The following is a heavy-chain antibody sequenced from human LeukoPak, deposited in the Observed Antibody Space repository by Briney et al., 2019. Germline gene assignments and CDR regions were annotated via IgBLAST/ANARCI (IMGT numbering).Heavy chain of an antibody. V-gene: IGHV3-30*04. D-gene: IGHD3-10*01. CDR2: ISYDGSNK. J-gene: IGHJ4*02. Sequence: GRSLRLSCAASGFSFRSYAMHWVRQAPGKGLEWVAVISYDGSNKYYADSVKGRFTISRDNSKNTLYLEMNSLRAEDTAVYYCAKDIGSYYDYWGQGILVTVSS. CDR3: AKDIGSYYDY. CDR1: GFSFRSYA.